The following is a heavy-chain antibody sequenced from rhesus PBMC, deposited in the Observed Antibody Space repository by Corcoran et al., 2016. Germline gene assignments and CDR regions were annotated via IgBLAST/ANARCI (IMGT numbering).Heavy chain of an antibody. CDR1: GGSISSSY. V-gene: IGHV4-169*01. CDR3: ARVGSWDEYFEF. Sequence: QLQLQESGPGLVKPSETLSVTCAVSGGSISSSYWSWIRQAPGKGLEWIGYVYGSGSSTNYKPSLKSRVTLSVETAKNQLSLKLSSVTTADTAVYYCARVGSWDEYFEFWGQGALVTVSS. J-gene: IGHJ1*01. D-gene: IGHD6-25*01. CDR2: VYGSGSST.